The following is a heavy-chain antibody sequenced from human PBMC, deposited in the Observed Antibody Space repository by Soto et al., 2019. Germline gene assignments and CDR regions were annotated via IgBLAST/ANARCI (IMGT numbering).Heavy chain of an antibody. V-gene: IGHV2-5*02. Sequence: QITLKESGPTLVKPTQTLTLTWNFSGISLSTSGVGVGWIRQPPGKALEWLALIYWDDDKRYSPSLKSRLTITKDTSKNQVVLTMTNMDPVDTATYYCVHIRYGSGLFDYWGQGTLVTVSS. CDR2: IYWDDDK. J-gene: IGHJ4*02. CDR3: VHIRYGSGLFDY. D-gene: IGHD3-10*01. CDR1: GISLSTSGVG.